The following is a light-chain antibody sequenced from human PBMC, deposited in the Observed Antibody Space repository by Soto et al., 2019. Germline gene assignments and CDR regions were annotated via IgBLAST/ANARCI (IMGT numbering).Light chain of an antibody. J-gene: IGLJ2*01. CDR2: DVS. CDR1: SSDVGGYNY. Sequence: QSALTQPRSVSGSPGQSVTISCTGTSSDVGGYNYVSWYQQHPGKAPKLMIYDVSKRPSGVPDRFSGSKSGNTASLTISGLQAEDEADYYCNSYTSSATLVFGGGTKLTVL. V-gene: IGLV2-11*01. CDR3: NSYTSSATLV.